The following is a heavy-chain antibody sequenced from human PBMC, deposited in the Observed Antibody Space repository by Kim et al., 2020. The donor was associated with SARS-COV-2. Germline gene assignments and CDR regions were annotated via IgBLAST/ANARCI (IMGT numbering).Heavy chain of an antibody. V-gene: IGHV4-39*01. D-gene: IGHD6-13*01. J-gene: IGHJ4*02. Sequence: YSHPSLKSRVTVSVDTSKNQFSLKLSSVTAADTAVYYCARLIAAAGTEDYWGQGTLVTVSS. CDR3: ARLIAAAGTEDY.